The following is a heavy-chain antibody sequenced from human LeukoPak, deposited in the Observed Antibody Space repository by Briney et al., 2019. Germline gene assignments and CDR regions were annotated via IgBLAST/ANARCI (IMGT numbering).Heavy chain of an antibody. CDR3: ARDSRRGFGELFYYYYYMDV. Sequence: ASVKVSFKASGGTFSSYAISWVRQAPGQGLGWMGGIIPIFGTANYAQKYQGRVTITTDESTSTAYMELSSLRSEDTAVYYCARDSRRGFGELFYYYYYMDVWGKGTTVTVSS. CDR2: IIPIFGTA. V-gene: IGHV1-69*05. CDR1: GGTFSSYA. D-gene: IGHD3-10*01. J-gene: IGHJ6*03.